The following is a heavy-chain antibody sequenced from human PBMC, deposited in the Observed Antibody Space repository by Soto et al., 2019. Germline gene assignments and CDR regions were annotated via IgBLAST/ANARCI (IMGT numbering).Heavy chain of an antibody. V-gene: IGHV3-30*18. Sequence: GGSLRLSCAASGFTFSSYGMHWVRQAPGKGLEWVAVISYDGSNKYYEDSVKGRFTISRDNSKNTLYLQMNSLRAEDTAVYYCAKDHGDYYFDYWGQGTLVTVSS. CDR3: AKDHGDYYFDY. CDR1: GFTFSSYG. D-gene: IGHD4-17*01. J-gene: IGHJ4*02. CDR2: ISYDGSNK.